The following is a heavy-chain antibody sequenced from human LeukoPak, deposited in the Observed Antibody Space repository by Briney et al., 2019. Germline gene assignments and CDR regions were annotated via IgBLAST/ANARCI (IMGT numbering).Heavy chain of an antibody. V-gene: IGHV3-23*01. Sequence: GGSLRLSCAASGFTFSSYAMSWVRQAPGKGLEWVSALSNSGGSTYYADSVKGRFTISRDNSKNTLYLQMNSLRAEDTAVYYCAKQAGDDILSGSYDWGQGTLVTVSA. CDR2: LSNSGGST. CDR1: GFTFSSYA. J-gene: IGHJ4*02. D-gene: IGHD3-9*01. CDR3: AKQAGDDILSGSYD.